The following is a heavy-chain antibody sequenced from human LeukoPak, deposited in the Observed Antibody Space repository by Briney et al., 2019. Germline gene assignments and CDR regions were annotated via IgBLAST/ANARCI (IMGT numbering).Heavy chain of an antibody. CDR1: GFTFGDYA. CDR2: IRSKAYGGTT. V-gene: IGHV3-49*04. Sequence: GRSLRLSCTASGFTFGDYAMSWVRQAPGKGLEWVGFIRSKAYGGTTEYAASVKGRFTISRDDSKSIAYLQMNSLKTGDTAVYYCTSVGAGAFDYWGQGTLVTVSS. CDR3: TSVGAGAFDY. D-gene: IGHD1-26*01. J-gene: IGHJ4*02.